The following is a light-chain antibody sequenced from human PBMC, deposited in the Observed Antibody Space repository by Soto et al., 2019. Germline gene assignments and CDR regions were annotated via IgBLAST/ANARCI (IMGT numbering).Light chain of an antibody. J-gene: IGLJ2*01. Sequence: QSALTQPASVSGSPGQSITISCTGTRSDVGGYNYVSWDQQHPGKAPKLMIYDVSNRPSGISNRFSGSKSGNTASLTISGLQTEDEADYYCSSYTRSSSTLVVFGGGTKLTVL. CDR3: SSYTRSSSTLVV. CDR2: DVS. V-gene: IGLV2-14*01. CDR1: RSDVGGYNY.